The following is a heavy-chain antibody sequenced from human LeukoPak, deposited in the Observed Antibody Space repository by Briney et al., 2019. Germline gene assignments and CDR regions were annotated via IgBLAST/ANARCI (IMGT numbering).Heavy chain of an antibody. CDR2: IWYDGGNK. CDR3: ARVNTNYYVPVNYGMDV. D-gene: IGHD3-16*01. CDR1: GLTFNSDG. Sequence: GGSLRLSCAASGLTFNSDGMHWDRQAPGKGLEWVALIWYDGGNKYYADSVKGRFTISRDNSQNTLYLQMNSLRAEDTAVYYCARVNTNYYVPVNYGMDVWGQGTTVTVSS. V-gene: IGHV3-33*01. J-gene: IGHJ6*02.